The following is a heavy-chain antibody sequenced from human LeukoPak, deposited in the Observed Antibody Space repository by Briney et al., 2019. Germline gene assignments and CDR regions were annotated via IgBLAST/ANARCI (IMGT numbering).Heavy chain of an antibody. CDR1: GGSISSYY. CDR2: IYYSGST. Sequence: PSETLSLTCTVSGGSISSYYWSWIRQPPGKGLEWIGYIYYSGSTNYNPSLKSRVTISVDTSKNQFSLKLSSVTAADTAVYYCARDASLRYFDWLLYWYFDLWGRGTLVTASS. D-gene: IGHD3-9*01. V-gene: IGHV4-59*01. CDR3: ARDASLRYFDWLLYWYFDL. J-gene: IGHJ2*01.